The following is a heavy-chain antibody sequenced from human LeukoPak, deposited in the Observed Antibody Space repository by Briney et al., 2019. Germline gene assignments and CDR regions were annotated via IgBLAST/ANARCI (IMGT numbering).Heavy chain of an antibody. CDR1: GGTFSSYA. J-gene: IGHJ4*02. V-gene: IGHV1-69*13. Sequence: SVNVSCKASGGTFSSYAISWVRQAPGQGLEWMGGIIPIFGTANYAQKFQGRVTITADESTSTAYMELSSLRSEDTAVYYCARDGDNWNDLDYWGQGTLVTVSS. CDR3: ARDGDNWNDLDY. CDR2: IIPIFGTA. D-gene: IGHD1-1*01.